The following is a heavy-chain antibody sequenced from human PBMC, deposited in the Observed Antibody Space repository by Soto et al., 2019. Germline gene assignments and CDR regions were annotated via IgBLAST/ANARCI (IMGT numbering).Heavy chain of an antibody. CDR2: IYYGGST. J-gene: IGHJ5*02. CDR1: GGSVSTGSYY. D-gene: IGHD3-22*01. Sequence: SETLSLTCTVSGGSVSTGSYYWSWIRQPPGKGLEWIGYIYYGGSTNYNPSLKSRVTISVDMSKNQFSLKLSSVTAADTAVYYCARDKSRLHFYDSSGYYGNWFDPWGQGTLVTVS. CDR3: ARDKSRLHFYDSSGYYGNWFDP. V-gene: IGHV4-61*01.